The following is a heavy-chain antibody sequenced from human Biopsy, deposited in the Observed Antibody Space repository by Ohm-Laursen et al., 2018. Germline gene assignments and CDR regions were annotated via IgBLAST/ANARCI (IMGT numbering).Heavy chain of an antibody. V-gene: IGHV1-8*02. CDR3: ARGRNPVWFGEDLDY. CDR1: GYTFGNYG. D-gene: IGHD3-10*01. J-gene: IGHJ4*02. Sequence: SVKVSCKASGYTFGNYGVTWVRQAPGQGLEWMGWMNPNSGNTGYAQKFQGRVTMTRNTSIGTAYMELSSLRSEDTAVYYCARGRNPVWFGEDLDYWGQGTLVTVSS. CDR2: MNPNSGNT.